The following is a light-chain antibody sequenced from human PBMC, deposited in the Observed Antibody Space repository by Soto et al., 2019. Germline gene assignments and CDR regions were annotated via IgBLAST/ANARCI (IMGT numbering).Light chain of an antibody. V-gene: IGKV3-20*01. CDR1: QSVRSN. CDR2: DAS. CDR3: QQYGNSPWT. J-gene: IGKJ1*01. Sequence: EIVLTQSPGTLSLSPGERATLSCRASQSVRSNLAWYQQKPGQAPRLLMYDASSRATGIPDRFSGSGSGTGFTLTISRLEPEDCALYYCQQYGNSPWTFGQGTKVDIK.